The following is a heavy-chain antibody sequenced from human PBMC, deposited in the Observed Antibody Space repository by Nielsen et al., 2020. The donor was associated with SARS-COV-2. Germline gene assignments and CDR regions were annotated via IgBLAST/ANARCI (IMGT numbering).Heavy chain of an antibody. J-gene: IGHJ6*02. CDR2: IWYDGSRK. CDR3: AKDEYSSSRGDYYYGMDV. D-gene: IGHD6-6*01. V-gene: IGHV3-33*06. Sequence: WIRQPPGKGLEWVAVIWYDGSRKNCADSVKGRFTISRDNSKNTLYLQMNSLRAEDTAVYYCAKDEYSSSRGDYYYGMDVWGQGTTVTVSS.